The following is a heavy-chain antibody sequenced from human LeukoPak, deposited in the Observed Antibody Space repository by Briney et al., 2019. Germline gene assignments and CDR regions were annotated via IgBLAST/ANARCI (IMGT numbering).Heavy chain of an antibody. J-gene: IGHJ6*02. CDR2: IYYSGST. Sequence: SETLSLTCTVSGGSISSYYWSWIRQPPGKGLEWIGYIYYSGSTNYNPSLKSRVTISVDTSKNQFSLKLSSVTAADTAVYYCARAYYDSSSVKAGSYYCGMDVWGQGTTVTVSS. CDR3: ARAYYDSSSVKAGSYYCGMDV. V-gene: IGHV4-59*01. D-gene: IGHD3-22*01. CDR1: GGSISSYY.